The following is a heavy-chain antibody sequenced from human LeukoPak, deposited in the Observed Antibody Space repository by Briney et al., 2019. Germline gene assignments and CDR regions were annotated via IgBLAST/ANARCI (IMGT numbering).Heavy chain of an antibody. CDR1: GFTFNYYA. V-gene: IGHV3-30*04. CDR2: ISYDGTNK. D-gene: IGHD1-1*01. CDR3: ARGAAEAGTFDS. Sequence: GGSLRLSCAASGFTFNYYAMHWVRQAPGQGLGWVAVISYDGTNKNYADSVKGRFTISRDNSKNTLYLQMNSLRPEDTAVYYCARGAAEAGTFDSWGQGTLVTVSS. J-gene: IGHJ4*02.